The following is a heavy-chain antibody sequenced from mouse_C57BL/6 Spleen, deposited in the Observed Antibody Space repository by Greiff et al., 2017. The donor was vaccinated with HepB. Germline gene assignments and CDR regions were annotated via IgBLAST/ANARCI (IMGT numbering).Heavy chain of an antibody. J-gene: IGHJ3*01. V-gene: IGHV5-4*03. Sequence: EVMLVESGGGLVKPGGSLKLSCAASGFTFSSYAMSWVRQTPEKRLEWVATISDGGSYTYYPDNVKGRFTISRDNAKNNLYLQMSHLKSEDTAMYYCARGITTVGFAYWGQGTLVTVSA. CDR3: ARGITTVGFAY. D-gene: IGHD1-1*01. CDR1: GFTFSSYA. CDR2: ISDGGSYT.